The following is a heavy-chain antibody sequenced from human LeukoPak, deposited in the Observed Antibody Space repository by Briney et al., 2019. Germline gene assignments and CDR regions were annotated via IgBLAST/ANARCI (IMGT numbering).Heavy chain of an antibody. V-gene: IGHV4-39*01. CDR1: GGSTSSSNYY. Sequence: PSETLSLTCTVSGGSTSSSNYYWGWIRQPPGKDLEWIGSIYYSGSTYYNPSLKSRVSISIDTSKNQFSLKLTSLTAADTAVYYCVRSGGYCGETTCHVEYFDRWGRGTLVTVSS. D-gene: IGHD2-15*01. CDR2: IYYSGST. CDR3: VRSGGYCGETTCHVEYFDR. J-gene: IGHJ2*01.